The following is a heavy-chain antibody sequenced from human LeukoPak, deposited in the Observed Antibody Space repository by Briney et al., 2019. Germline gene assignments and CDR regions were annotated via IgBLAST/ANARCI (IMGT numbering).Heavy chain of an antibody. CDR2: ISGEPDGDPE. Sequence: GGSLRLSCAASGFSLKNVRINWVRQGPGKGLEWIGHISGEPDGDPEEYAAPVKGRFIISRDDGVDTFYLQLTNLKIEDTAVYYCTVDIVWGQGTLVTVSS. D-gene: IGHD2-15*01. J-gene: IGHJ4*02. V-gene: IGHV3-15*01. CDR3: TVDIV. CDR1: GFSLKNVR.